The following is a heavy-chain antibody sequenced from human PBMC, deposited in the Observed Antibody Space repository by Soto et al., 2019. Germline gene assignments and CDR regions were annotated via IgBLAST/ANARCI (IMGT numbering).Heavy chain of an antibody. CDR1: GFTFGTTD. Sequence: GGSLRLSCAASGFTFGTTDMGWVRQAPGEGLEWVSTIDGSGGITYYADSVKGRFTISRDNSRNTVYLQMNSLRGDDTALYYCVKNSGWFNTWGQGALVTVS. V-gene: IGHV3-23*01. CDR3: VKNSGWFNT. CDR2: IDGSGGIT. D-gene: IGHD3-10*01. J-gene: IGHJ5*02.